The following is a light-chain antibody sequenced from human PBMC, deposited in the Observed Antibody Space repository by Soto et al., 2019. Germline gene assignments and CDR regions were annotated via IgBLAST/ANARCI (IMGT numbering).Light chain of an antibody. J-gene: IGKJ5*01. CDR2: GAS. CDR3: QQYASSFSIP. CDR1: QSVSSSF. V-gene: IGKV3-20*01. Sequence: EVVLTQFPATLSLSPGERATLSCRASQSVSSSFLAWYQQKPGQAPRLLIYGASSRATGIPDRFSGSGSGTDFTLTISRLEPEDFAMYYCQQYASSFSIPFGQGTRLEI.